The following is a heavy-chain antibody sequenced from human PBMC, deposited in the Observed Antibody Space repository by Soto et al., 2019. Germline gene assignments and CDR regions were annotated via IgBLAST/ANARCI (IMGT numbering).Heavy chain of an antibody. J-gene: IGHJ3*02. CDR2: ISWNSGSI. V-gene: IGHV3-9*01. CDR1: GFSFDDYA. D-gene: IGHD3-3*01. Sequence: EVQLVESGGDLVQPGRSLRLSCAASGFSFDDYAMHWVRQAPGKGLEWVSGISWNSGSIGYADSVKGRFTISRDNAENSLFLQMNSLRTEDTALYYCAKERLWSGFFAFDIWGQGTMVTVSS. CDR3: AKERLWSGFFAFDI.